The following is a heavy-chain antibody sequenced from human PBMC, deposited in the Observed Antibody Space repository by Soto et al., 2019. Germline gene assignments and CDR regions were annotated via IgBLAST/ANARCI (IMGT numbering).Heavy chain of an antibody. J-gene: IGHJ4*02. Sequence: QVQLVQSGAEVKKPGSSVKVSCKASGGTFSSYNISWVRKAPGQGLEWMGRIIPILGIANYAQKFQGRVTITADKSTSTAYMELSSLRSEDSAVYYCARVTMVRGVTTFDYWGQQTLFTVSS. CDR2: IIPILGIA. CDR3: ARVTMVRGVTTFDY. V-gene: IGHV1-69*02. CDR1: GGTFSSYN. D-gene: IGHD3-10*01.